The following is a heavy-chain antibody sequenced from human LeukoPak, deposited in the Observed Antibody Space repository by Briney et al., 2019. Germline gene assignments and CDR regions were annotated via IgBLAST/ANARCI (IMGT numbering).Heavy chain of an antibody. J-gene: IGHJ4*02. V-gene: IGHV1-18*01. CDR1: GYTFTSYG. Sequence: GASVKVSFKASGYTFTSYGINGVRQAPGQGLEWMGWISAYNGNTNYAQKLQGRVTMTTDTSTSTAYMELRSLRSDDTAVYYCARDQGRIRYFDTTRNDYWGQGTLVTVSS. CDR3: ARDQGRIRYFDTTRNDY. D-gene: IGHD3-9*01. CDR2: ISAYNGNT.